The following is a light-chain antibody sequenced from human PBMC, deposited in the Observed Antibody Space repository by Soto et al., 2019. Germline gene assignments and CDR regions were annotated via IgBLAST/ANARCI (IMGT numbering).Light chain of an antibody. Sequence: QSALTQPPSASGSPGQSVTISCTGTSSDVGGYNHVSWYQQHPGKAPKVVIYEVTKRPSGVPDRFSGSKSGNTASLTVSGLQAEDEADYYCCSFTSSNTHVFGTGTKLTVL. CDR3: CSFTSSNTHV. J-gene: IGLJ1*01. CDR1: SSDVGGYNH. CDR2: EVT. V-gene: IGLV2-8*01.